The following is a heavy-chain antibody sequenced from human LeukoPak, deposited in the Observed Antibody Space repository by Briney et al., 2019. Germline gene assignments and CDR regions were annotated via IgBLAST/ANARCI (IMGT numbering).Heavy chain of an antibody. D-gene: IGHD1-7*01. CDR2: INPNSGGT. J-gene: IGHJ4*02. Sequence: ASVKVSCKASGYTFTSYGISWVRQAPGQGLEWMGWINPNSGGTNYAQKFQGRVTMTRDTSISTAYMELSRLRSDDTAVYYCARELELELGYWGQGTLVTVSS. CDR3: ARELELELGY. V-gene: IGHV1-2*02. CDR1: GYTFTSYG.